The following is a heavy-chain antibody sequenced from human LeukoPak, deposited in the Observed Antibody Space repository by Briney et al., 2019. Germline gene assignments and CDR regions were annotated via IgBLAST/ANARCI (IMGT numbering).Heavy chain of an antibody. D-gene: IGHD3-10*01. CDR3: ARGVVRDYASDY. J-gene: IGHJ4*02. CDR2: INSRGTIT. V-gene: IGHV3-11*01. CDR1: GFTFSDYY. Sequence: GGSLRLSCAASGFTFSDYYMSWIRQAPGKGLEWVSYINSRGTITYYADSMKGRFTISRDNAKNSLFLQMNSLRAEDTAVYYCARGVVRDYASDYWGQGPRVTVSS.